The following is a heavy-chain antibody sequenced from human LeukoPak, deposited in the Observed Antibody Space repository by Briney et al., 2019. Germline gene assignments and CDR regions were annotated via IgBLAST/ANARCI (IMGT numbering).Heavy chain of an antibody. Sequence: SGTLSLTCAVSGGSISSSNWWSWVRQPPGKGLEWIGEIYHSGSTNYNPSLKSRVTISVDKSKNQFSLKLSSVTAADTAVYYCALGIVGATTGAFDIWGQETMVTVSS. V-gene: IGHV4-4*02. J-gene: IGHJ3*02. CDR1: GGSISSSNW. D-gene: IGHD1-26*01. CDR3: ALGIVGATTGAFDI. CDR2: IYHSGST.